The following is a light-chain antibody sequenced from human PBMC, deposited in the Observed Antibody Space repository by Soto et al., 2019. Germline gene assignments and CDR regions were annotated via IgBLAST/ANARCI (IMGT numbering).Light chain of an antibody. CDR1: QSVGSS. V-gene: IGKV1-5*01. CDR2: DVS. CDR3: QQYEGYSPT. Sequence: DIHMTQSPSTLSASVGDRVTITCRASQSVGSSLAWYQQKPGQAPNPLIYDVSRLGSGVPSRFSGTGSGTEFSLTISSLQPDDIATYYCQQYEGYSPTFGQVTNVDIK. J-gene: IGKJ1*01.